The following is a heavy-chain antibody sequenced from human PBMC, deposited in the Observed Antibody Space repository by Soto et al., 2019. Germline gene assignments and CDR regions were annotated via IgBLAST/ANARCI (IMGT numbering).Heavy chain of an antibody. Sequence: SETLSLTCAVYGGSFSGYYWSWIRQPPGKGLEWIGEINHSGSTNYNPSLKRQVTIPVDTSKNQFSLRLSSVTAADTAVYYCARVRVTMVRGVITSHWFDPWGQGTLVTVSS. V-gene: IGHV4-34*01. CDR3: ARVRVTMVRGVITSHWFDP. D-gene: IGHD3-10*01. CDR1: GGSFSGYY. CDR2: INHSGST. J-gene: IGHJ5*02.